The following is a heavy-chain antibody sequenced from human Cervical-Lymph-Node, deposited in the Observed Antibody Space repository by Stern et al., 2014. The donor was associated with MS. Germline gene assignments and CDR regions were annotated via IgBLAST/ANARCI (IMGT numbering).Heavy chain of an antibody. V-gene: IGHV3-53*01. J-gene: IGHJ4*02. CDR1: GFTVSRDS. D-gene: IGHD1-1*01. CDR3: ARDTSSPERSDW. Sequence: VQLVESGGGVIQPGGSLRLSCTASGFTVSRDSMTWVRQAPGQGLEWVSLITNVGSTFYTDSVKGRFTITRDDTKNTGYLHMTSLRAEDTAMYYCARDTSSPERSDWWGQGTLVTVSS. CDR2: ITNVGST.